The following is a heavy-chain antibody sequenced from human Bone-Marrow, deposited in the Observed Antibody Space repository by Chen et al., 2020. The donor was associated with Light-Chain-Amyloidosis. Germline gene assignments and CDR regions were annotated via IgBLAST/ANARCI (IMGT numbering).Heavy chain of an antibody. Sequence: EVQLVESGGGLVQPGRSLRRSCAASRYTFNDYAMYWVRQGPGKGLEWVSGISSNSGSIGYADSVKGRFSISRDNAKNYLHLQMNSLRPEDTALYYCVKSLIPSRYLYHYYMDVWGKGTTVIVSS. D-gene: IGHD1-1*01. CDR3: VKSLIPSRYLYHYYMDV. CDR1: RYTFNDYA. V-gene: IGHV3-9*01. J-gene: IGHJ6*03. CDR2: ISSNSGSI.